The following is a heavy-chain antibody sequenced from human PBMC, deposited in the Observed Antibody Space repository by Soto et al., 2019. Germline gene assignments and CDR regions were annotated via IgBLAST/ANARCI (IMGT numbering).Heavy chain of an antibody. CDR3: ARDLPGVGWEYDY. D-gene: IGHD1-26*01. Sequence: GGSLRLSCAASGFTLSSYSINWVRQAPGKGLEWVSVIFGPGVGTFYADSVKGRFTISRDNSKNTVYLQMNSLRAEDTAVYYCARDLPGVGWEYDYWGQGTLVTVSS. J-gene: IGHJ4*02. CDR2: IFGPGVGT. CDR1: GFTLSSYS. V-gene: IGHV3-23*01.